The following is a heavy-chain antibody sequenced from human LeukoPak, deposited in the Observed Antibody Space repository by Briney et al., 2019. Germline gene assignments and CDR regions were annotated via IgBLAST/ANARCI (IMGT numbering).Heavy chain of an antibody. V-gene: IGHV4-59*01. J-gene: IGHJ6*03. CDR2: IYYSGST. CDR3: ARGHYDFWSGRYYYYTDV. Sequence: SETLSLTCTVSGGSISSYYWSWIRQPPGKGLEWIGYIYYSGSTNYNPSLKSRVTISVDTSKNQFSLKLSSVTAADTAVYYCARGHYDFWSGRYYYYTDVWGKGTTVTVSS. CDR1: GGSISSYY. D-gene: IGHD3-3*01.